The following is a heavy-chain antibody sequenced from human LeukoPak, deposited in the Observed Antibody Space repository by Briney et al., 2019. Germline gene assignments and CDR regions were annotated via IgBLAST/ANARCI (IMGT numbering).Heavy chain of an antibody. J-gene: IGHJ3*02. CDR3: AKDRTHLGHAFDI. V-gene: IGHV3-30*18. CDR2: ISYDGSNT. CDR1: GFSFSTYG. Sequence: PGRSLRLSCAASGFSFSTYGLHWVRQAPGKGLEWVAVISYDGSNTYYTDSVRGRFTISRDNSKNTLYLQMNSLRAEDTAVYYCAKDRTHLGHAFDIWGQGTMVTVSS.